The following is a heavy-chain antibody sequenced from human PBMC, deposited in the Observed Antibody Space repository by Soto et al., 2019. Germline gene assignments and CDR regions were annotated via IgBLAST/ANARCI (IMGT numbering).Heavy chain of an antibody. V-gene: IGHV1-46*03. J-gene: IGHJ6*04. D-gene: IGHD3-3*01. Sequence: GASVKVSCKASGYTFTSYYMHWVRQAPGQGLEWMGIINPSGGSTSYAQKFQGRVTMTRDTSTSTVYMELSSLRSEDTAVYYCARARSRYLGVVTRPMDVWGKGTTVTVSS. CDR1: GYTFTSYY. CDR2: INPSGGST. CDR3: ARARSRYLGVVTRPMDV.